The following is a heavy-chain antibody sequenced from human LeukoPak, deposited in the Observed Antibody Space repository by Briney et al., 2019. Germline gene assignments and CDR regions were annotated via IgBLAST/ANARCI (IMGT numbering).Heavy chain of an antibody. Sequence: SQTLSLTCTVSGASIRSGDHYWSWIRQPPGKGLEYIGYIDNSGSTNYNPSLKSRVTISVDTSKNQFSLKLSSVTAADTAVYYCARGRWYLDYWGQGTLVTVSS. CDR2: IDNSGST. CDR3: ARGRWYLDY. D-gene: IGHD4-23*01. CDR1: GASIRSGDHY. J-gene: IGHJ4*02. V-gene: IGHV4-61*08.